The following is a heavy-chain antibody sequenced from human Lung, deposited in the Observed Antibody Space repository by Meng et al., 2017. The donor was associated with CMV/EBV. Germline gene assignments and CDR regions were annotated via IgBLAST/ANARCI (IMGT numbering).Heavy chain of an antibody. CDR2: IDSDGSST. CDR3: TRDGDYYYATLH. CDR1: GFTFSSYW. Sequence: GGSLRLXXAASGFTFSSYWMHWVRQAPGKGLEWVSRIDSDGSSTTYAESVKGRFTISRDNAKNTLFLQMISLRAEDTAVYYCTRDGDYYYATLHWGQGSLVTVSS. V-gene: IGHV3-74*01. J-gene: IGHJ4*02. D-gene: IGHD2-15*01.